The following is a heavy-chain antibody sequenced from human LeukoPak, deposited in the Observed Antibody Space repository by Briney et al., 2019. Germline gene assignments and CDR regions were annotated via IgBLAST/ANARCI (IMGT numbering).Heavy chain of an antibody. CDR1: GFSLTTNELA. CDR2: IYWDDAK. CDR3: AHRTHIYGLDY. J-gene: IGHJ4*02. Sequence: SGPTLVNPTQTLTLTCTFSGFSLTTNELAVGWIRQPPGKALEWLALIYWDDAKRYSPSLKSRLTITKDTSKNQVVLTMTNMDPVDTATYYCAHRTHIYGLDYWGQGTLVTVSS. D-gene: IGHD4-17*01. V-gene: IGHV2-5*02.